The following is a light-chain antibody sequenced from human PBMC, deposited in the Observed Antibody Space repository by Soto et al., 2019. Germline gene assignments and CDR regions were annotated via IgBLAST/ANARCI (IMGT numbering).Light chain of an antibody. CDR3: QQWGT. CDR1: QSVSRRY. J-gene: IGKJ3*01. Sequence: EIVLTQSPGTLSLSPGERATLSCRASQSVSRRYLAWYQQKPGQAPRLLIYGASSRDTGIPDRFSGSGSGTDFTLATSRLEPEAFAVYDCQQWGTFGPGTKVDI. CDR2: GAS. V-gene: IGKV3-20*01.